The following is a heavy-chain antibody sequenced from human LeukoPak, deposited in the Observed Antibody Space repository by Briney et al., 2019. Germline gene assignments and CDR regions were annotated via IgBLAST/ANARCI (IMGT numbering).Heavy chain of an antibody. V-gene: IGHV3-48*01. Sequence: PGGSLRLSCADSGFTFSDYSMNWVREAPGKGLEWISYIGIDSSNTNYADPVKGRFTISGDKAKNSLYLQMNSLRVEDTAVYYCARDYKYAFDNWGQGTLVTVSS. CDR1: GFTFSDYS. J-gene: IGHJ4*02. CDR2: IGIDSSNT. D-gene: IGHD5-24*01. CDR3: ARDYKYAFDN.